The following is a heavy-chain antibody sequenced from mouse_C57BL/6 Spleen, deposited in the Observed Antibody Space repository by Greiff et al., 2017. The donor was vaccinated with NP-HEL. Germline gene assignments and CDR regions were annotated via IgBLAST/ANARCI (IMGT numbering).Heavy chain of an antibody. V-gene: IGHV1-15*01. J-gene: IGHJ1*03. D-gene: IGHD1-1*01. CDR1: GYTFTDYE. Sequence: QVQLQQSGAELVRPGASVTLSCKASGYTFTDYEMHWVKQTPVHGLEWIGAIDPETGGTAYNQKFKGKAILTADKSSSTAYMELRSLTSEDSAVYYCTRWGSSPRYFDVWGTGTTVTVSS. CDR3: TRWGSSPRYFDV. CDR2: IDPETGGT.